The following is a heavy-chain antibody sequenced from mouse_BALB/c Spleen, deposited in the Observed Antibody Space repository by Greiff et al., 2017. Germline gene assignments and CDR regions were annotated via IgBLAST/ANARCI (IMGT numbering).Heavy chain of an antibody. J-gene: IGHJ2*01. D-gene: IGHD1-1*01. CDR2: INSNGGST. CDR1: GFTFSSYG. Sequence: DVKLVESGGGLVQPGGSLKLSCAASGFTFSSYGMSWVRQTPDKRLELVATINSNGGSTYYPDSVKGRFTISRDNAKNTLYLQMSSLKSEDTAMYYCARDRRTFITTSRDYFDYWGQGTTLTVSS. CDR3: ARDRRTFITTSRDYFDY. V-gene: IGHV5-6-3*01.